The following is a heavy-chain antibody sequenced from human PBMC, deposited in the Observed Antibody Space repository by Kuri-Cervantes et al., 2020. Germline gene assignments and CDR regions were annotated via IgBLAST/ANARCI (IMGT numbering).Heavy chain of an antibody. Sequence: GESLKISCAASGFTFSSYWMSWVRQAPGKGLEWVANIKQDGSEKYYVDSVKGRFTISRDNAKNSLYLQMNSLRAEDTAVYYCAREDYGDPFDYWGQGTLVTVSS. CDR3: AREDYGDPFDY. CDR1: GFTFSSYW. D-gene: IGHD4-17*01. CDR2: IKQDGSEK. V-gene: IGHV3-7*01. J-gene: IGHJ4*02.